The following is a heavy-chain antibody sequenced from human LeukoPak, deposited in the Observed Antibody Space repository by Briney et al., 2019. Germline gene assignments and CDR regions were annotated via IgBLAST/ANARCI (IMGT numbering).Heavy chain of an antibody. CDR2: IYSGGNT. CDR1: GLTVSSNY. Sequence: GGSLRLSCAASGLTVSSNYMSWVRQAPGKGLEWVSVIYSGGNTYYADSVKGRFTISRDNSKNTLYLQMNSLRAEDTAVYYCARRDGYNYYFAYWGQGTLVTVSS. J-gene: IGHJ4*02. D-gene: IGHD5-24*01. CDR3: ARRDGYNYYFAY. V-gene: IGHV3-53*01.